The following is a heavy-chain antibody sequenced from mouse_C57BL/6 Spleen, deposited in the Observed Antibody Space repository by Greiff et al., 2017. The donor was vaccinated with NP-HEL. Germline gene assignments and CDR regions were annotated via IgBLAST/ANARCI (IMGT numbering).Heavy chain of an antibody. V-gene: IGHV3-6*01. CDR2: ISYDGSN. J-gene: IGHJ3*01. CDR1: GYSITSGYY. Sequence: ESGPGLVKPSQSLSLTCSVTGYSITSGYYWNWIRQFPGNKLEWMGYISYDGSNNYNPSLKNRISITRDTSKNQFFLKLNSVTTEDTATYYCARVTDGYLFAYWGQGTLVTVSA. CDR3: ARVTDGYLFAY. D-gene: IGHD2-3*01.